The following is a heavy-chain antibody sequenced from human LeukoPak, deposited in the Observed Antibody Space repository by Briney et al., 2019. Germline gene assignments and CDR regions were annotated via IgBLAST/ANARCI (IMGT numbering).Heavy chain of an antibody. J-gene: IGHJ4*02. CDR1: GGSISSYY. V-gene: IGHV4-59*12. D-gene: IGHD6-13*01. CDR2: IYYSGST. CDR3: ARYAADGRTLEF. Sequence: SETLSLTCTVSGGSISSYYWSWIQQPPGKGLEWIGYIYYSGSTNYNPSLKSRVTISVDRSKNQFSLKLSSVTAADTAVYYCARYAADGRTLEFWGQGTLVTVSS.